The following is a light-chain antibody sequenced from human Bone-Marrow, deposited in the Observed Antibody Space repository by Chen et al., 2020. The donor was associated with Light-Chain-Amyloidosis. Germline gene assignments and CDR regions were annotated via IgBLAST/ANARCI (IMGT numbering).Light chain of an antibody. J-gene: IGLJ3*02. V-gene: IGLV6-57*01. CDR3: QSYQGSSQGV. CDR2: EDD. Sequence: NFMLTQPQSVSGYPEKTVSISCTRSSGSIATNYVQWYRQRPGSSPTTVIYEDDQRPSGVPDRFSGYIDRSSNSASLTISGLKTEDEADYYCQSYQGSSQGVFGGGTKLTVL. CDR1: SGSIATNY.